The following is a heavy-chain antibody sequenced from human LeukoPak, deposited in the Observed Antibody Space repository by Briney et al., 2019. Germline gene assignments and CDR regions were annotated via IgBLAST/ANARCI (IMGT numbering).Heavy chain of an antibody. CDR1: GGSISSGGYY. V-gene: IGHV4-30-2*01. CDR2: IYHSGST. J-gene: IGHJ4*02. D-gene: IGHD1-1*01. CDR3: AREGELERYTLFDY. Sequence: PSQTLSPTCTVSGGSISSGGYYWSWIRQPPGKGLEWIGYIYHSGSTYYNPSLKSRVTISVDRSKNQFSLKLSSVTAADTAVYYCAREGELERYTLFDYWGQGTLVTVSS.